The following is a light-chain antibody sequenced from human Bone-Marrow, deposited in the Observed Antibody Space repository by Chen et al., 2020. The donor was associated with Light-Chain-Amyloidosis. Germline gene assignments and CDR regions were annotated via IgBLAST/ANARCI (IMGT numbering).Light chain of an antibody. CDR2: DDS. V-gene: IGLV3-21*02. Sequence: SYVLTQPSSVSVAPGQTATIACGGNNIGSTSVHWYQQTPGQAPLLVVYDDSDRPSGIPERLSGSNSGNTATLTISGLQSEDEATYFCAVWDDALTGWIFGGGTKLSVL. CDR3: AVWDDALTGWI. CDR1: NIGSTS. J-gene: IGLJ3*02.